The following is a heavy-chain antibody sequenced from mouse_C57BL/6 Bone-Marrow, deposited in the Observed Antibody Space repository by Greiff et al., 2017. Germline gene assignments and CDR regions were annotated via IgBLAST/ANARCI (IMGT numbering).Heavy chain of an antibody. D-gene: IGHD1-1*01. CDR3: ASSSPYYFDY. CDR1: GYTFTDYY. V-gene: IGHV1-19*01. CDR2: IIPYNGGT. J-gene: IGHJ2*01. Sequence: VQLQQSGPVLVKPGASVKMSCKASGYTFTDYYMNWVKQSHGKSLEWIGVIIPYNGGTSYNQKFKGKATLTVDKSSSTAYMELNSLTSEDSAVYDWASSSPYYFDYWGQGTTLTVSS.